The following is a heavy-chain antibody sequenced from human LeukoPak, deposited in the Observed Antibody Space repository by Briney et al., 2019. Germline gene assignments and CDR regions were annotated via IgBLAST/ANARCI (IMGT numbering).Heavy chain of an antibody. Sequence: SETLSLTCTVSGGSISSYYWSWIRQPPGKGLEWIGYIYYSGSTYYNPSLKSRVTISVDTSKNQFSLKLSSVTAADTAVYYCARDRGYCSSTSCYRHFDYWGQGTLVTVSS. CDR2: IYYSGST. V-gene: IGHV4-59*12. CDR1: GGSISSYY. D-gene: IGHD2-2*01. J-gene: IGHJ4*02. CDR3: ARDRGYCSSTSCYRHFDY.